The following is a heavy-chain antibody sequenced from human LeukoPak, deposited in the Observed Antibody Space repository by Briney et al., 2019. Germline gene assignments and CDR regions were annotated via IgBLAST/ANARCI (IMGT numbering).Heavy chain of an antibody. D-gene: IGHD6-13*01. Sequence: SVKVSCKASGGTFSSYAISWVRQAPGQGLEWMGGIIPIFGTANYAQKFQGRVTITADESTSTAYMELRSLRSDDTAVYYCARTPGIAAAGPFDYWGQGTLVTVSS. CDR2: IIPIFGTA. V-gene: IGHV1-69*01. J-gene: IGHJ4*02. CDR3: ARTPGIAAAGPFDY. CDR1: GGTFSSYA.